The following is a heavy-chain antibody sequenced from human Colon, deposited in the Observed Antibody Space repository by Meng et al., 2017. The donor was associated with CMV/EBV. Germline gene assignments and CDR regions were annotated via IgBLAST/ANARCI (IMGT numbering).Heavy chain of an antibody. J-gene: IGHJ4*02. V-gene: IGHV2-5*02. CDR3: VRRSYSGQDDY. CDR1: GFSFITDKAG. CDR2: IYWDDDT. Sequence: QITLKESGPTLVKPTQTLTLTCTFSGFSFITDKAGVGWIRHPPGKALEWLSFIYWDDDTRYSPSLKTRLTITRDTSKNQVILTMTNMDPADTATYYCVRRSYSGQDDYWGQGALVTVSS. D-gene: IGHD5-12*01.